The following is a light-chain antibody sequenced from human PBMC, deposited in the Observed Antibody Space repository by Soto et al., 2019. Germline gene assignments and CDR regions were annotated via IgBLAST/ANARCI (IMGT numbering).Light chain of an antibody. J-gene: IGKJ4*01. V-gene: IGKV1-12*01. CDR2: GAS. CDR3: QHAKSFPPT. Sequence: DIQMTQSPSSVSASAGDRVTVACRASQDISSTLAWYQQKPGEAPKLLIYGASYLQRGVPSRFRGSGSGTVYTLTISSLQPEDCATYYCQHAKSFPPTFGGGTKVEVK. CDR1: QDISST.